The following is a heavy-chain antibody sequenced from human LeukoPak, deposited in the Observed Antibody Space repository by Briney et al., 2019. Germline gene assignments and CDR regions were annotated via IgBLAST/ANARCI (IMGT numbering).Heavy chain of an antibody. D-gene: IGHD1-1*01. Sequence: PGGSLRLSCAASGFTFSDYYMSWIRQAPGKGLEWVSYISSSGSTIYYADSVKGRFTISRDNAKNSLYLQMNSLRAEDTAVYYCAKAGRTTPYYFDYWGQGTLVTVSS. V-gene: IGHV3-11*01. CDR2: ISSSGSTI. CDR1: GFTFSDYY. J-gene: IGHJ4*02. CDR3: AKAGRTTPYYFDY.